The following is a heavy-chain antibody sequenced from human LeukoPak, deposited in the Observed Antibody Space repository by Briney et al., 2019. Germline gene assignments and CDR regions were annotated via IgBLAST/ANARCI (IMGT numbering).Heavy chain of an antibody. CDR1: GFTFSTYV. D-gene: IGHD6-6*01. V-gene: IGHV3-33*01. CDR3: ARLYSSSSGKAFDI. CDR2: MWYDGHDK. J-gene: IGHJ3*02. Sequence: PGGSLRLSCAASGFTFSTYVMHWVRQAPGAGLEWVAVMWYDGHDKYYADSVKGRFTISRDNSKNTLYLEMNSLRADDTAVYYCARLYSSSSGKAFDIWGQGTMVTVSS.